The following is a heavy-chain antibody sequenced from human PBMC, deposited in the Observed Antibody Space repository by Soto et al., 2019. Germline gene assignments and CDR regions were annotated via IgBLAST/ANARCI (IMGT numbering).Heavy chain of an antibody. Sequence: GGSLRLSCAASGFTFSSYGMHWVRQAPGKGLEWVAVISYDGSNKYYADSVKGRFTISRDNSKNTLYLQMNSLRAEDTAVYYCAKDYDFWSGALPHMDVWGKGTTVTVSS. V-gene: IGHV3-30*18. D-gene: IGHD3-3*01. CDR1: GFTFSSYG. CDR2: ISYDGSNK. CDR3: AKDYDFWSGALPHMDV. J-gene: IGHJ6*03.